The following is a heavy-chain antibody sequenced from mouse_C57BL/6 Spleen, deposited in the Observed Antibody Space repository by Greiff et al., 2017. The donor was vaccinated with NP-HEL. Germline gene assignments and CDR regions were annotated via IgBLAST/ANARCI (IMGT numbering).Heavy chain of an antibody. CDR3: ARRVWLLWYFDV. CDR2: ISYDGSN. V-gene: IGHV3-6*01. J-gene: IGHJ1*03. CDR1: GYSITSGYY. D-gene: IGHD2-2*01. Sequence: EVKVEESGPGLVKPSQSLSLTCSVTGYSITSGYYWNWIRQFPGNKLEWMGYISYDGSNNYNPSLKNRISITRDTSKNQFFLKLNSVTTEDTATYYCARRVWLLWYFDVWGTGTTVTVSS.